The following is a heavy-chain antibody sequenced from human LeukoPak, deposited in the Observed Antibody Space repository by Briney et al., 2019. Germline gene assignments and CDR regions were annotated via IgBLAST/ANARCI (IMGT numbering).Heavy chain of an antibody. V-gene: IGHV1-2*02. CDR1: GYTFTGYY. CDR3: SRDGPSGSNMASDY. J-gene: IGHJ4*02. Sequence: ASVKVSCKASGYTFTGYYMHWVRQAPGQGLEWMGWINPNRGGTNYAQKFQGRVTMTRDTSISTAYIELTRLTSDDTAVYYCSRDGPSGSNMASDYWGQGTLVTVSS. CDR2: INPNRGGT. D-gene: IGHD1-26*01.